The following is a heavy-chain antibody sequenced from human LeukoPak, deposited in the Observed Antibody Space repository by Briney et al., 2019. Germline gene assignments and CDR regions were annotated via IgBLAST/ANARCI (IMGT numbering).Heavy chain of an antibody. CDR3: ATRLYCSSTSCFLGGPFDP. CDR2: INPNSGGT. J-gene: IGHJ5*02. V-gene: IGHV1-2*06. Sequence: ASVKVSCKASGYTFTGYYMHWVRQAPGQGLEWMGRINPNSGGTNYAQKFQGRVTMTEDTSTDTAYMELSSLRSEDTAVYYCATRLYCSSTSCFLGGPFDPWGQGTLVTVSS. CDR1: GYTFTGYY. D-gene: IGHD2-2*01.